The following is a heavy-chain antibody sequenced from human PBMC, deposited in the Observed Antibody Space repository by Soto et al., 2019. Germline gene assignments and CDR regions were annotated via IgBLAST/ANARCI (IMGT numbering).Heavy chain of an antibody. V-gene: IGHV1-24*01. CDR1: GYTFTIYG. Sequence: GASVKVSCKASGYTFTIYGISWVRQAPGKGLEWMGGFDPEDGETIYAQKFQGRVTMTEDTSTDTAYMELSSLRSEDTAVYYCATEVWNQDYYMDVWGKGTTVTVSS. D-gene: IGHD1-1*01. CDR3: ATEVWNQDYYMDV. J-gene: IGHJ6*03. CDR2: FDPEDGET.